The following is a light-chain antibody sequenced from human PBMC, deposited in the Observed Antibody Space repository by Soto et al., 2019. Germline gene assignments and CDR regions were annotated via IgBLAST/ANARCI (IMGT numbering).Light chain of an antibody. V-gene: IGLV1-51*01. CDR2: DNN. CDR3: ATWDGSLPGEV. Sequence: QSVLTQPPSVSAAPGQKVTVSCSGSSSNIGNNHVSWYQHLPGTAPKLLIYDNNKRPSGIPDRFSGSKSGTSGTLDITGLQTGDEADYYCATWDGSLPGEVFGGGTNLTVL. J-gene: IGLJ2*01. CDR1: SSNIGNNH.